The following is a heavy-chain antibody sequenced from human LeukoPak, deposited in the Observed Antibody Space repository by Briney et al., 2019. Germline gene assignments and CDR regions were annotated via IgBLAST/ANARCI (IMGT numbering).Heavy chain of an antibody. CDR2: IIPIFGTA. Sequence: EASVNVSCKASGGTFSSYAISWVRQAPGQGLEWMGGIIPIFGTANYAQKFQGRVTITVDESTSTAYMELSSLRSEDTAVYYCARSWIQLWSLQCFDYWGQGTLVTVSS. CDR3: ARSWIQLWSLQCFDY. J-gene: IGHJ4*02. D-gene: IGHD5-18*01. V-gene: IGHV1-69*01. CDR1: GGTFSSYA.